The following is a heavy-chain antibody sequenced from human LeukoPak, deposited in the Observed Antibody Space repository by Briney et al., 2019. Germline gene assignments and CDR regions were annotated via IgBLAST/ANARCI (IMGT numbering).Heavy chain of an antibody. J-gene: IGHJ2*01. CDR3: VRDQLIRSGDWYFDL. D-gene: IGHD5-24*01. CDR1: GFTFSSYE. Sequence: GGSLRLSCAASGFTFSSYEMNWVRQAPGKGLEWLSYISSSGSTIYYADSVKGRFTISRDNSKNTLYLQMNSLRVEDTAVYYCVRDQLIRSGDWYFDLWGRGTLVAVSS. V-gene: IGHV3-48*03. CDR2: ISSSGSTI.